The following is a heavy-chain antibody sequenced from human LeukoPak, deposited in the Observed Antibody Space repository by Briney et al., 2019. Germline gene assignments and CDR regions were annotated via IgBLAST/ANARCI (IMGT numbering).Heavy chain of an antibody. Sequence: GGSLRLSCAASGFTLSDYWMNWVRQVPGKGPVWVSHISPDGRNIAYADSVKGRFTISRDSAENTLYLQMNSLRVEDTAVYYCVRDGGGTTPYDCWGQGSLVTVSS. J-gene: IGHJ4*02. D-gene: IGHD1-7*01. CDR1: GFTLSDYW. CDR2: ISPDGRNI. V-gene: IGHV3-74*01. CDR3: VRDGGGTTPYDC.